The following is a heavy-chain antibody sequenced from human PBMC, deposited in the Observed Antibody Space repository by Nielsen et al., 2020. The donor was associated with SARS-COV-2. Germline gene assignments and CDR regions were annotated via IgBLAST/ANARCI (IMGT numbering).Heavy chain of an antibody. Sequence: GGSLRLSCAASGFTVSSNYMSWVRQAPGKGLEWVSVIYSGGSTYYADSVKGRFTISRDNAKNSLYLQMNSLRAEDTAVYYCARDRDIVLMVYAPGSLGMDVWGQGTTVTVSS. V-gene: IGHV3-53*01. CDR3: ARDRDIVLMVYAPGSLGMDV. CDR1: GFTVSSNY. D-gene: IGHD2-8*01. J-gene: IGHJ6*02. CDR2: IYSGGST.